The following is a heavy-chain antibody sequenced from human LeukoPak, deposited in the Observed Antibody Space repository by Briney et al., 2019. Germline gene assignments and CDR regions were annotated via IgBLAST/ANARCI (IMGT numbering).Heavy chain of an antibody. J-gene: IGHJ4*02. CDR1: GGSISSYY. D-gene: IGHD6-19*01. V-gene: IGHV4-59*01. CDR3: AGDRRSSGWYYFDY. Sequence: PSETLSLTCTVSGGSISSYYWSWIRQPPGKGLEWIGYIYYSGSTNYNPSLKSRVTISVDTSKNQFSLKLSSVTAADTAVYYCAGDRRSSGWYYFDYWGQGTLVTVSS. CDR2: IYYSGST.